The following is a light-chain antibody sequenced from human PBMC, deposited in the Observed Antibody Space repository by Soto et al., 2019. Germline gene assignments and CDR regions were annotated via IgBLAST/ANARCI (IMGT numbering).Light chain of an antibody. V-gene: IGKV4-1*01. CDR2: WGS. CDR1: QSVLDTSNKANY. J-gene: IGKJ4*01. Sequence: EIVMTQSPDSLSLSLGERATFNCKSSQSVLDTSNKANYLAWYQQKPGQSRKLLICWGSTRQSGVPDRFSGTGSGTDFTVTLGSLQAEDVAVYYCQQFFRIPLTFGGGTKVEIK. CDR3: QQFFRIPLT.